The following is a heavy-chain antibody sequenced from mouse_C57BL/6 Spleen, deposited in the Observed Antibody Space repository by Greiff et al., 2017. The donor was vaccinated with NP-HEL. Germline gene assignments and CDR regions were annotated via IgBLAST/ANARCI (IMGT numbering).Heavy chain of an antibody. D-gene: IGHD1-1*01. CDR3: AGVADYYGSGLLWYFDV. V-gene: IGHV5-4*03. CDR2: ISAGGSYT. CDR1: GFTFSGYA. Sequence: EVKLMESGAGLVKPGGSLKLSCAASGFTFSGYAMPWVRQTPEKGLEWVATISAGGSYTYYPDNVQGRFTISRDNAKNNLYLQIAHLKAEDTAMYYCAGVADYYGSGLLWYFDVWGTGTTVTASS. J-gene: IGHJ1*03.